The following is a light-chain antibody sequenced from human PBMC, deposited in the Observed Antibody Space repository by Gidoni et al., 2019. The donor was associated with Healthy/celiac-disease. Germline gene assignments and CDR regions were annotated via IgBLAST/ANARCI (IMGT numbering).Light chain of an antibody. V-gene: IGKV1-39*01. Sequence: DIQMPESPSSLSASVGDRVTITCRASQSISSYLNWYQQKPGKAPQLLIYAASSLQSGVPSRFSGSGSGTDFTLTISSLQPEDFATYYCQQSYSTPSWTFXQXTKVEIK. CDR3: QQSYSTPSWT. J-gene: IGKJ1*01. CDR1: QSISSY. CDR2: AAS.